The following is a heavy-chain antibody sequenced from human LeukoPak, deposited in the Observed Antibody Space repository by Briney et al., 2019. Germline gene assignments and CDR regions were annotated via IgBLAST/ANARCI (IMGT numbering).Heavy chain of an antibody. CDR2: VRSKANSYAT. Sequence: GGSLRLSCAASGFIFSGSAIHWVRQASGKGLEWVGRVRSKANSYATAYAASVKGRFTISRDDSKNTAYLQMNSLKTEDTAVYYCARGFYCSGGSCYLKPFDYWGQGTLVTVSS. CDR3: ARGFYCSGGSCYLKPFDY. D-gene: IGHD2-15*01. V-gene: IGHV3-73*01. J-gene: IGHJ4*02. CDR1: GFIFSGSA.